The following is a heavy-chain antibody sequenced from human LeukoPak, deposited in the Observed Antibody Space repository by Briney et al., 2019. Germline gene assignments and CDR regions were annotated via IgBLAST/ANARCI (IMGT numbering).Heavy chain of an antibody. Sequence: PSETLSLTCAVYGGSFSGYYWSWIRQPPGKGLEWIGEINHSGSTNYNPSPKSRVTISVDTSKNQFSLKLSSVTAADTAVYYCARGIRDILTGYYAVFDYWGQGTLVTVSS. CDR2: INHSGST. CDR3: ARGIRDILTGYYAVFDY. V-gene: IGHV4-34*01. CDR1: GGSFSGYY. J-gene: IGHJ4*02. D-gene: IGHD3-9*01.